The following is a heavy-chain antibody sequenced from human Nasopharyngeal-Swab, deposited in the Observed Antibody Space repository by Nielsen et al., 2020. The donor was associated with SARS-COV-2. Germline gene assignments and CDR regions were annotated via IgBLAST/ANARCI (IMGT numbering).Heavy chain of an antibody. CDR2: IKSKTDGGTT. J-gene: IGHJ4*02. V-gene: IGHV3-15*01. CDR3: TTDPSSSWYLSFDY. D-gene: IGHD6-13*01. Sequence: GASLQISCAASGFTFSNAWMSWVRQAPGKGLEWVGRIKSKTDGGTTDYAAPVKGRFTTSRDDSKNTLYLQMNSLKTEDTAVYYCTTDPSSSWYLSFDYWGQGTLVTVSS. CDR1: GFTFSNAW.